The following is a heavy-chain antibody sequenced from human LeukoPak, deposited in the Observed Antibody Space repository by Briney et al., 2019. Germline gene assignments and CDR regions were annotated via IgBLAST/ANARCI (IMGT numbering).Heavy chain of an antibody. CDR3: ARLGSLLTPFDY. CDR1: GGTFSSYA. V-gene: IGHV1-69*06. J-gene: IGHJ4*02. CDR2: IIPIFGTA. D-gene: IGHD3-16*01. Sequence: SVKVSCKASGGTFSSYATSWVRQAPGQGLEWMGGIIPIFGTANYAQKFQGRVTITADKSTSTAYMELSSLRSEDTAVYYCARLGSLLTPFDYWGQGTLVTVSS.